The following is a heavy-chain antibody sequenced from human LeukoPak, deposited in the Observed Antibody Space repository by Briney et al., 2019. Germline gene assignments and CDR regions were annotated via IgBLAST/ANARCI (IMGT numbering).Heavy chain of an antibody. CDR2: LNTDGSST. D-gene: IGHD3-22*01. CDR3: AGLTTTPQYYYYYYMDV. CDR1: GFTFSRYW. J-gene: IGHJ6*03. V-gene: IGHV3-74*01. Sequence: GGPLRLSCAASGFTFSRYWMHWVRQAPGKGLVWVSRLNTDGSSTSYADSVKGRFTISRDNAENTLYLQMNSLRAEDTAVYYCAGLTTTPQYYYYYYMDVWGKGTKVTVSS.